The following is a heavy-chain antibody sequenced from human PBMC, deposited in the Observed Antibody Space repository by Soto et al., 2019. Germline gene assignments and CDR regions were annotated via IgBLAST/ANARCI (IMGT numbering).Heavy chain of an antibody. CDR2: ISSSSSTI. Sequence: GGSLRLSCAASGFTFSSYSMNWVRQAPGKGLEWVSYISSSSSTIYYADSVKGRFTISRDNAKNSLYLQMNSLRAEDTAVYYCASFGGSYIASNWFDPWGQGTLVTVSS. CDR3: ASFGGSYIASNWFDP. D-gene: IGHD1-26*01. V-gene: IGHV3-48*01. J-gene: IGHJ5*02. CDR1: GFTFSSYS.